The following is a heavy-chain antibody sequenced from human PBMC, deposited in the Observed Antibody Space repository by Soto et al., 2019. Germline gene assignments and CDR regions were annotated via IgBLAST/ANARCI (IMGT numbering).Heavy chain of an antibody. D-gene: IGHD3-10*01. CDR1: GFTFSYYP. CDR3: AREGVHNYTEYYFDY. V-gene: IGHV3-21*06. Sequence: GSLRLSCAASGFTFSYYPLHWVRRAPGKGLEWVSSISGIKNYIRYADSVKGRFTISRDNAKTSLYLQMNSLTAEDTAVYYCAREGVHNYTEYYFDYWGQGTLVTVSS. J-gene: IGHJ4*02. CDR2: ISGIKNYI.